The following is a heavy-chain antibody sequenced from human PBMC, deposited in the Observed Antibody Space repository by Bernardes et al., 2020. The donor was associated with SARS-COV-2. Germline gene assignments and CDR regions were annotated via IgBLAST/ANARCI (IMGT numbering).Heavy chain of an antibody. CDR1: GFTFSSYW. V-gene: IGHV3-74*01. Sequence: GGSLRLSCAASGFTFSSYWMHWVRQAPGKGLVWVSRINSDGSSTSYADSVKGRFTISRDNAKNTLYLQMNSLRAEDTAVYYCARFSNYYYYYGMDVWGQGTTVT. J-gene: IGHJ6*02. CDR3: ARFSNYYYYYGMDV. CDR2: INSDGSST.